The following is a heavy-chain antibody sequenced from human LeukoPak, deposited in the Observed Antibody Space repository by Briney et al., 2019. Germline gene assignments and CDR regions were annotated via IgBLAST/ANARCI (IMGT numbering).Heavy chain of an antibody. V-gene: IGHV3-21*05. D-gene: IGHD2-15*01. Sequence: PGGSLRLSCAAPGFTFSNYAMNWVRQAPGKGLEWVSYISSSSSYTKYADSVKGRFTISRDNAKNSLYLQMNSLRAEDTAVYHCARDRYCSGGSCYGWFDPWGQGTLVTVSS. J-gene: IGHJ5*02. CDR2: ISSSSSYT. CDR1: GFTFSNYA. CDR3: ARDRYCSGGSCYGWFDP.